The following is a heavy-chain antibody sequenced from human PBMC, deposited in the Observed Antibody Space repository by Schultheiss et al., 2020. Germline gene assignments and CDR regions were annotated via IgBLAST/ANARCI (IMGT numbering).Heavy chain of an antibody. V-gene: IGHV1-2*02. CDR2: INPNSGGT. J-gene: IGHJ4*02. Sequence: ASVKVSCKASGYTFTGYYMHWVRQAPGQGLEWMGWINPNSGGTNYAQKFQGRVTMTRDTSISTAYMELSRLRSDDTAVYYCARVSGVVAAHHFDYWGQGTLVTVS. CDR1: GYTFTGYY. CDR3: ARVSGVVAAHHFDY. D-gene: IGHD2-15*01.